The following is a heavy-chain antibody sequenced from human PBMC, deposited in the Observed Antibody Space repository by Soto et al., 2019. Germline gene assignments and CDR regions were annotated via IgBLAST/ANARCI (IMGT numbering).Heavy chain of an antibody. D-gene: IGHD3-16*01. Sequence: SETLSLTCTVSGGSISSSSYYWGWIRQPPGKGLEWIGYIYYSGSTNYNPSLKSRVTISVDTSKNQFSLKLSSVTAADTAVYYCARRAFWAQYWFDPWGQGTLVTVSS. CDR3: ARRAFWAQYWFDP. V-gene: IGHV4-61*05. J-gene: IGHJ5*02. CDR2: IYYSGST. CDR1: GGSISSSSYY.